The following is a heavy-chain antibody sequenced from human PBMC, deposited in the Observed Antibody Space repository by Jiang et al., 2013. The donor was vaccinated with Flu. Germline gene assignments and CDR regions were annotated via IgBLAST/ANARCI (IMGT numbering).Heavy chain of an antibody. J-gene: IGHJ5*02. CDR3: ARTYQLLYTNWFDP. CDR2: IYYSGST. D-gene: IGHD2-2*02. V-gene: IGHV4-31*02. Sequence: EWIGYIYYSGSTYYNRPSTSRVTISVDTSKNQFSLKLSSVTAADTAVYYCARTYQLLYTNWFDPWGQGTLVTVSS.